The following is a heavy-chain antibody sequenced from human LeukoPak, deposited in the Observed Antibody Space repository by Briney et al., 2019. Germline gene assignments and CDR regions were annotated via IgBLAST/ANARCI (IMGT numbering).Heavy chain of an antibody. D-gene: IGHD3-10*01. CDR2: ISSSSSTI. CDR1: GFTFSSYS. J-gene: IGHJ4*02. V-gene: IGHV3-48*04. Sequence: GGSLRLSCAASGFTFSSYSMNWVRQAPGKGLEWVSYISSSSSTIYYADSVKGRFTISRDNAKNSLYLQMNSLRVEDTAVYYCGAMVRAKFDYWGQGTLVTVSS. CDR3: GAMVRAKFDY.